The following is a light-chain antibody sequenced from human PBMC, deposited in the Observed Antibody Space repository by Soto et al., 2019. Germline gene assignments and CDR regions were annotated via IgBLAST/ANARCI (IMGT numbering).Light chain of an antibody. CDR2: GAS. V-gene: IGKV3-15*01. J-gene: IGKJ2*01. CDR1: QSINSE. CDR3: QQGHNWPLT. Sequence: EIVMTQSPATLSLSPGERAALSCRANQSINSELAWYQQKPGQPPRILIYGASTRATGVPARFTGSESGSEFTLTISGLQSEDFTVYYCQQGHNWPLTFGQGTRLEI.